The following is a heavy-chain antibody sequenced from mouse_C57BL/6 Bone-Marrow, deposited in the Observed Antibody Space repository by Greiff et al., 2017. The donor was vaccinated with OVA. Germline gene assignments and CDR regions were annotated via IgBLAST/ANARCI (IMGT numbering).Heavy chain of an antibody. D-gene: IGHD1-1*01. J-gene: IGHJ2*01. V-gene: IGHV1-55*01. CDR2: IYPGSGST. CDR3: ARHYYGRNYFDY. CDR1: GYTFTSYW. Sequence: VQLQQPGAELVKPGASVKMSCKASGYTFTSYWITWVKQRPGQGLEWIGDIYPGSGSTNYNEKFKSKATLTVDTSSSTAYMQLSSLTSEDSAVYYCARHYYGRNYFDYWGQGTTLTVSS.